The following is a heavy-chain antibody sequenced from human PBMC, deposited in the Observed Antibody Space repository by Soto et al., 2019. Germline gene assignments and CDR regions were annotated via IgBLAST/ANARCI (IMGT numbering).Heavy chain of an antibody. CDR1: GGSFSGYY. Sequence: SETLSLTCAVYGGSFSGYYWNWIRQPPGKGLEWIGEIDHSGYTNYNPSLKSRVTISVDTSKNQFSLSLTSVTAADTAVYYCARVRDWFDPWGQGTLVTVSS. J-gene: IGHJ5*02. CDR3: ARVRDWFDP. V-gene: IGHV4-34*01. CDR2: IDHSGYT. D-gene: IGHD3-3*01.